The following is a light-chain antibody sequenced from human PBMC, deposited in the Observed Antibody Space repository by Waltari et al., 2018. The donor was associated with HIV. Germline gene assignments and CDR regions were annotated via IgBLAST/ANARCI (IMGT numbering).Light chain of an antibody. Sequence: QSVLTQPPSVSGAPGQRGTISSCNVGTTYDVNWYQQLPRASPKLLIYANYNRPSGVPDRFSGSKSGTSASLAITGLQPEDEADYYCHSYDSSRGGVYVFGTGTKVTVL. CDR1: CNVGTTYD. CDR2: ANY. V-gene: IGLV1-40*01. J-gene: IGLJ1*01. CDR3: HSYDSSRGGVYV.